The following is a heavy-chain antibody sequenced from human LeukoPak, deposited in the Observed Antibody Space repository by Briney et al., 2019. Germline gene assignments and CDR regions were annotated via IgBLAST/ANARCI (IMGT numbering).Heavy chain of an antibody. V-gene: IGHV4-4*07. CDR2: MSSSGNN. CDR3: ARVQVVPAASDAFDI. CDR1: GDSISYFY. J-gene: IGHJ3*02. Sequence: SETLSLTCSVSGDSISYFYWSWIRQAAGKGLEWIGRMSSSGNNDYNASLKSRVTMSVDTSKNQFSLKLSSVTAADTAVYYCARVQVVPAASDAFDIWGQGAMVTVSS. D-gene: IGHD2-2*01.